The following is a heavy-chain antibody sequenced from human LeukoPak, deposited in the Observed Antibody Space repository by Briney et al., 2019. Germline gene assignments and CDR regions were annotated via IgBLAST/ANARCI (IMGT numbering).Heavy chain of an antibody. J-gene: IGHJ4*02. CDR2: IYYSGST. Sequence: LRLSCAASGFTFRTYSIHWVRQPPGKGLEWIGSIYYSGSTYYNPSLKSRVTISVDTSKNQFSLKLSSVTAADTAVYYCARPSRSLLRGGYYYYFDYWGQGTLVTVSS. CDR1: GFTFRTYSIH. D-gene: IGHD3-22*01. CDR3: ARPSRSLLRGGYYYYFDY. V-gene: IGHV4-39*01.